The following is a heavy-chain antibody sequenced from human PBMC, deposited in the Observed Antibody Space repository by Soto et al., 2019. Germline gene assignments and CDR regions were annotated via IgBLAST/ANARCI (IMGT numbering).Heavy chain of an antibody. V-gene: IGHV3-15*01. CDR3: TTVVPAAMDDYYYGMDV. CDR2: IKSKTDGGTT. CDR1: GFTFSNAW. Sequence: VGSLRLSCAASGFTFSNAWMSWVRQAPGKGLEWVGRIKSKTDGGTTDYAAPVKGRFTISRDDSKNTLYLQMNSLKTEDTAVYYCTTVVPAAMDDYYYGMDVWGQGTTVTVSS. J-gene: IGHJ6*02. D-gene: IGHD2-2*01.